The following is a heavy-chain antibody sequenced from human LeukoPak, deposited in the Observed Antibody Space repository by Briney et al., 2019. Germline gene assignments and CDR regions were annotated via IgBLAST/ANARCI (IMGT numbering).Heavy chain of an antibody. J-gene: IGHJ6*02. CDR1: GFTVRSNY. V-gene: IGHV3-53*01. CDR2: IYSGGST. D-gene: IGHD6-13*01. CDR3: ARDRQQRAYGMDV. Sequence: GGSLRLSCAASGFTVRSNYMSWVRQAPGKGLEWVSVIYSGGSTYYADSVKGRFTISRDNSKNTLYLQMNSLRAEDTAVYYCARDRQQRAYGMDVWGQGTTVTVSS.